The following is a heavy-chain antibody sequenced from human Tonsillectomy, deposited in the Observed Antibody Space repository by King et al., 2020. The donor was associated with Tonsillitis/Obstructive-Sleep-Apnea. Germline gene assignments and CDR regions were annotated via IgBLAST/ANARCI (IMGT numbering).Heavy chain of an antibody. Sequence: VQLVESGGGVVQPGRSLRLSCAASGFTFSGSPMHWVRRAPGKGLEWVAVMAVDGTHKDYADSVKGRFTISRDNSKNTLYLEMNSLRTEDPAVYYCAKEGGSSGRAGNFDYWGQGTLATVSS. J-gene: IGHJ4*02. CDR3: AKEGGSSGRAGNFDY. CDR2: MAVDGTHK. D-gene: IGHD6-19*01. V-gene: IGHV3-30*01. CDR1: GFTFSGSP.